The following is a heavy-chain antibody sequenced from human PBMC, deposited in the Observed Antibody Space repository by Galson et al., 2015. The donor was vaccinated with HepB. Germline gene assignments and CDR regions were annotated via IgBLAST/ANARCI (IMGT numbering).Heavy chain of an antibody. D-gene: IGHD6-13*01. V-gene: IGHV1-69*13. CDR2: IIPIVGTE. Sequence: SVKVSCTASGGTFSNYAISWVRQAPGQGLEWMEGIIPIVGTENYAEKFQGRVTMTADESKSTAYMELSSRISEDTAVYYCSSAWGGSSLSYYYYYYYMDVWGRGTTVTVSS. CDR3: SSAWGGSSLSYYYYYYYMDV. CDR1: GGTFSNYA. J-gene: IGHJ6*03.